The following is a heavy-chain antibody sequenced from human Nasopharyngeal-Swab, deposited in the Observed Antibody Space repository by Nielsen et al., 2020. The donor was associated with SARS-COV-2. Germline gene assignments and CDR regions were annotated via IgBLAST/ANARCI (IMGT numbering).Heavy chain of an antibody. Sequence: GGSLRLSCAASGFTFGYYGMHWVRQAPGKGLEWVAVISYDGSKKYYVDSVKGRLTISRDNSKNTLYLQMNSLRAEDTAVYYCARDIGHSSGWYSYYSDGMDVWGQGTTVTVSS. CDR3: ARDIGHSSGWYSYYSDGMDV. V-gene: IGHV3-30*03. J-gene: IGHJ6*02. CDR1: GFTFGYYG. CDR2: ISYDGSKK. D-gene: IGHD6-19*01.